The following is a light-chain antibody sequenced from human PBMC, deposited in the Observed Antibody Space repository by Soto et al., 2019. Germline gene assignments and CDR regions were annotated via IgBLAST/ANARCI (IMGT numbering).Light chain of an antibody. V-gene: IGKV1-5*03. CDR2: GAS. J-gene: IGKJ2*01. CDR1: QSITNC. Sequence: DIQMTQSPSTLSASVGDRVTITCRASQSITNCLAWYQQKPGKAPKLLIFGASSLRSGVPSRFSGSGSGTEFTLTISSLQPEDFATYYCQQHNPYSPYTFDQGTKLEIK. CDR3: QQHNPYSPYT.